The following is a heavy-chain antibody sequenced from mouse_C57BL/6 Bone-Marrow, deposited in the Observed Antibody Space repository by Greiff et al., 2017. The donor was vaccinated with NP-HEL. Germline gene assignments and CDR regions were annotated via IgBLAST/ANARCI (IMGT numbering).Heavy chain of an antibody. CDR3: AREGNWGWFAY. CDR2: IYPRSGNT. CDR1: GYTFTSYG. J-gene: IGHJ3*01. Sequence: QVQLQQSGAELARPGASVKLSCKASGYTFTSYGISWVKQRTGQGLEWIGEIYPRSGNTYYNEKFKGKATLTADKSSSTAYMELRSLTSEDAAVYFCAREGNWGWFAYWGQGTLVTVSA. V-gene: IGHV1-81*01.